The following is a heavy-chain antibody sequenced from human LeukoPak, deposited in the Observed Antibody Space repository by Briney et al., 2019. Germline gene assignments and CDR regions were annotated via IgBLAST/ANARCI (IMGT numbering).Heavy chain of an antibody. CDR2: IVPILGIA. CDR3: ARETDFCSGHYYFDY. D-gene: IGHD3-3*01. V-gene: IGHV1-69*04. J-gene: IGHJ4*02. CDR1: GGTFSSYT. Sequence: SVKVSCKASGGTFSSYTISWVRQAPGQGLEWMGRIVPILGIANYAQKFPGRVTITADKSTSTAYMELSSLRSEDTAVYYCARETDFCSGHYYFDYWGQGTLVTVSS.